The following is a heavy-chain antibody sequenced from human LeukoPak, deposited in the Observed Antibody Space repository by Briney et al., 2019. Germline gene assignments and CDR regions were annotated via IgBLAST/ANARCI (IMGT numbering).Heavy chain of an antibody. J-gene: IGHJ3*02. V-gene: IGHV3-23*01. Sequence: GGSLRLSCAASGFTVNSYAMSWVRQGPGKGLEWVSAISGSGDNTYYADSVRDRFTISRDNSKNTLYLQMNSLRAEDTAVYYCARSSIEAFDIWGQGTMVTVSS. D-gene: IGHD2/OR15-2a*01. CDR2: ISGSGDNT. CDR3: ARSSIEAFDI. CDR1: GFTVNSYA.